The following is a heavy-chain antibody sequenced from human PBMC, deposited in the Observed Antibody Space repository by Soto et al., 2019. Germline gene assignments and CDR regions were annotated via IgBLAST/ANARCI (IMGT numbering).Heavy chain of an antibody. CDR2: TYWDDDK. CDR3: AHLIYESSAYNWFGP. CDR1: GFSLSTIGVG. V-gene: IGHV2-5*02. D-gene: IGHD3-22*01. J-gene: IGHJ5*02. Sequence: QITLKESRPTLVKPTQPLTLTCTFSGFSLSTIGVGVGWIRQPPGKALEWLGLTYWDDDKRYCPSLKSSLTITKYTSENQVVLTMTNVDPVYTATYYCAHLIYESSAYNWFGPWGQGTLVTVSS.